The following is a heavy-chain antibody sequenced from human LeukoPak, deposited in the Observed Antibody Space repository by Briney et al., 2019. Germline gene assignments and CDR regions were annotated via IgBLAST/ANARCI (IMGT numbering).Heavy chain of an antibody. CDR2: IYYGGST. CDR1: GGSISSYY. CDR3: ARDPRGMDAFDI. J-gene: IGHJ3*02. D-gene: IGHD3-10*01. Sequence: PSETLSLTCTVSGGSISSYYWSWIRQPPGKGLEWIGYIYYGGSTNYNPSLKSRVTISVDTSKNQFSLKLSSVTAADTAVYYCARDPRGMDAFDIWGQGTMVTVSS. V-gene: IGHV4-59*01.